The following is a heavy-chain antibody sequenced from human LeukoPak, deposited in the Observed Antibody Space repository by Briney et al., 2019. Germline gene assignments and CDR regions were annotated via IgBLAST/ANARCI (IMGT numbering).Heavy chain of an antibody. V-gene: IGHV1-2*02. CDR2: INPSSGGT. D-gene: IGHD4-11*01. J-gene: IGHJ3*01. CDR1: GYTFTGYY. Sequence: ASVKVSCKASGYTFTGYYMHWVRQAPGQGLEWMGWINPSSGGTNYAQKFQGRVTMTRDTSISTAYMELRSLRSDDTAVYYCARDPLTDHLPVPDAFDFWGQGTMVTVSS. CDR3: ARDPLTDHLPVPDAFDF.